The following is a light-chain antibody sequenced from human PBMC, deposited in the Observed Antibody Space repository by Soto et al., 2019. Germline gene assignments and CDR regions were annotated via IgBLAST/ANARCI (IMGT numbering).Light chain of an antibody. CDR2: RAS. CDR1: QTIGSW. J-gene: IGKJ2*01. Sequence: DIQLTQFPSTLSASIGDRVTITCRATQTIGSWLAWYQQKPGKAPKLLIYRASSLETGVPSRYSGSGYGTQFTLTISSLQPYDFASYYCQEYKSYSPYTFGQGTRLEIK. V-gene: IGKV1-5*03. CDR3: QEYKSYSPYT.